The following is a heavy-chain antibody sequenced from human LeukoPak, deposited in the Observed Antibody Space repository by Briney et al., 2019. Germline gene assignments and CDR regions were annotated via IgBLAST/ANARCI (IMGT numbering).Heavy chain of an antibody. J-gene: IGHJ4*02. D-gene: IGHD2-21*02. CDR2: ISYDGSNK. CDR1: GFTFSSYA. CDR3: ARDTDYYFDY. Sequence: GGSLRPSCAASGFTFSSYAMHWVRQAPGKGLEWVAVISYDGSNKYYADSVKGRFTISRDNSRNTLYLQMNSLRAKDTAVYYCARDTDYYFDYWGQGTLVTVSS. V-gene: IGHV3-30-3*01.